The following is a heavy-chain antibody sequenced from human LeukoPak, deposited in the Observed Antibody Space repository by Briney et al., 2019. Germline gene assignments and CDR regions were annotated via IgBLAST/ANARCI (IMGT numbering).Heavy chain of an antibody. Sequence: EASVRVSCKASGGTFSSYTISWVRQAPGQGLEWMGRIIPILGIANYAQKFQGRVTITADKSTSTAYMELISLRSEDTAVYYCASKDWFDPWGQGTLVTVSS. V-gene: IGHV1-69*02. J-gene: IGHJ5*02. CDR1: GGTFSSYT. CDR2: IIPILGIA. CDR3: ASKDWFDP.